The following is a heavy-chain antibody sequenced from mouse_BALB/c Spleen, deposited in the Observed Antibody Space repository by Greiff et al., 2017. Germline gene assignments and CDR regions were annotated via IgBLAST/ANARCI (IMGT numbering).Heavy chain of an antibody. D-gene: IGHD2-4*01. J-gene: IGHJ4*01. CDR3: THYDFYYYAMDY. CDR2: IYPGNSDT. CDR1: GYTFTSYW. Sequence: DVKLQESGTVLARPGASVKMSCKASGYTFTSYWMHWVKQRPGQGLEWIGAIYPGNSDTSYNQKFKGKAKLTAVTSTSTAYMELSSLTNEDSAVYYCTHYDFYYYAMDYWGQGTSVTVSS. V-gene: IGHV1-5*01.